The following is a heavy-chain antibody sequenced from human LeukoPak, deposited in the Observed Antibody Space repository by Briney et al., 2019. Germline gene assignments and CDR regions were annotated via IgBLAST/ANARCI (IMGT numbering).Heavy chain of an antibody. J-gene: IGHJ4*02. V-gene: IGHV3-23*01. Sequence: GGSLRPSCAASGFTFSSYAMSWVRQAPGKGLEWVSAISGSGGSTYYADSVKGRFTISRDNAKNSLYLQMNSLRAEDTAVYYCARSTMVRGVIIAYFDYWGQGTLVTVSS. CDR1: GFTFSSYA. CDR3: ARSTMVRGVIIAYFDY. CDR2: ISGSGGST. D-gene: IGHD3-10*01.